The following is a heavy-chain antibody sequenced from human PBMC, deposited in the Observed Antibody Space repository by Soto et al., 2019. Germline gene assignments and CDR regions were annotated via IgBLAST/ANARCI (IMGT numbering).Heavy chain of an antibody. CDR2: MSYDGNKK. CDR1: GFTLSSYG. CDR3: ARDPSNRSGCYQFFEF. V-gene: IGHV3-30*03. D-gene: IGHD3-22*01. J-gene: IGHJ4*02. Sequence: GGSLRLSCAVSGFTLSSYGIHWVRQAPGKGLEWVAFMSYDGNKKYYADSVKGRLTISRDNSKNTLYLQMDSLRADDTAMYYCARDPSNRSGCYQFFEFWGPRPLVTVFS.